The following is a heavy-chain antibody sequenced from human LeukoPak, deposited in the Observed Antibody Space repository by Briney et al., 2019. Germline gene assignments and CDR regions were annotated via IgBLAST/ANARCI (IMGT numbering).Heavy chain of an antibody. V-gene: IGHV4-59*08. D-gene: IGHD1-14*01. CDR3: ARHTELGGDFDY. Sequence: PSETLSLTCTVSGGSISNYYWSWIRQPPGKGLEWIGYIYDSGSTNNNPSLKSRVTISVDTSKNQFSLKLSSVTAADTALYYCARHTELGGDFDYWGQGTLVTVSS. CDR2: IYDSGST. J-gene: IGHJ4*02. CDR1: GGSISNYY.